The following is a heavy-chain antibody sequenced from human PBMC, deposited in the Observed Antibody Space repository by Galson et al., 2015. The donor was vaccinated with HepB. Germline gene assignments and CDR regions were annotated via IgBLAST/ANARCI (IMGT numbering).Heavy chain of an antibody. D-gene: IGHD2-2*03. V-gene: IGHV1-46*03. CDR3: ARYGYSSISCRGGGNGFDP. CDR1: GYTFTNYH. CDR2: INPSGGST. J-gene: IGHJ5*02. Sequence: SVKVSCKASGYTFTNYHIHWVRQAPGQGLEWMGIINPSGGSTNYAQKFQGRVTITRDTSTSTAYMELSSLRSEDTAVYYCARYGYSSISCRGGGNGFDPWGKGTRFTVSS.